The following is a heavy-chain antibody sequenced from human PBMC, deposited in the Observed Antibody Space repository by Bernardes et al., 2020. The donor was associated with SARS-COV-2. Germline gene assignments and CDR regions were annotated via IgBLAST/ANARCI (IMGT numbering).Heavy chain of an antibody. J-gene: IGHJ6*02. CDR2: INPNSGGT. D-gene: IGHD3-22*01. CDR1: GYTFTGYY. CDR3: AIPPTNYDRYGMDV. Sequence: ASVKVSCKASGYTFTGYYIHWVRQAPGQGLEWMGWINPNSGGTNYAQKFQDRVTMTRDTSIRTAYMELRRLRSDDTAVYYCAIPPTNYDRYGMDVWGQGITVTVSS. V-gene: IGHV1-2*02.